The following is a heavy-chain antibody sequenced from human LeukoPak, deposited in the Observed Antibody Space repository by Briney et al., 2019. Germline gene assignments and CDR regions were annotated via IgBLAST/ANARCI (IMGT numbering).Heavy chain of an antibody. CDR2: ISSSSSYI. Sequence: PGGSLRLSCAASGFTFSSYSMNWVRQAPGKGLEWVSSISSSSSYIYYADSVKGRFTISRDNAKNSLYLQMNSLRAEDMALYYCAKGRGYSSGRGAFDIWGQGTMVTVSS. V-gene: IGHV3-21*04. J-gene: IGHJ3*02. CDR3: AKGRGYSSGRGAFDI. CDR1: GFTFSSYS. D-gene: IGHD6-19*01.